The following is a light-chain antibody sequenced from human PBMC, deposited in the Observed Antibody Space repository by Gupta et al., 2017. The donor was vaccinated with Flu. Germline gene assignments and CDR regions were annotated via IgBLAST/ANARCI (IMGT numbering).Light chain of an antibody. CDR2: LNSDGSH. Sequence: QLVLTQSPSASASLGASVKLTCTLSRGHSSDAIAWHQQQPEKGPRYLMRLNSDGSHSKGDGIPDRFSGSSSGAERYLTISSLQSEDEADYYCQTWGTGLWVFGGGTKLTVL. CDR1: RGHSSDA. CDR3: QTWGTGLWV. V-gene: IGLV4-69*01. J-gene: IGLJ3*02.